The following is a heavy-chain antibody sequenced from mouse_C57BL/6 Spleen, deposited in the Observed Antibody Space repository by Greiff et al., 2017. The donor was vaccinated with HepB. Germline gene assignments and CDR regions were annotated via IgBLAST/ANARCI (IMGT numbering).Heavy chain of an antibody. J-gene: IGHJ2*01. CDR2: IYPGSGST. CDR1: GYTFTSYW. Sequence: QVQLKQSGAELVKPGASVKMSCKASGYTFTSYWITWVKQRPGQGLEWIGDIYPGSGSTNYNEKFKSKATLTVDTSSSTAYMQLSSLTSEDSAVYYCVRSITTVVPFDYWGQGTTLTVSS. D-gene: IGHD1-1*01. V-gene: IGHV1-55*01. CDR3: VRSITTVVPFDY.